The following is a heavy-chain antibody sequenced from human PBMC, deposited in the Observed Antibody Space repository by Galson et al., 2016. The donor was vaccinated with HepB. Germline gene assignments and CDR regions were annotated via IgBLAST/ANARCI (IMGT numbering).Heavy chain of an antibody. V-gene: IGHV2-26*01. Sequence: PALVKPTQTLTLTCTVSGFSLSNPRLAVSWIRQPPGRALEWLADILSNDEKSYSTSLRSRLTISEETSKSQVVLTMTNMDPVDTATYYCARGVRMVRGSIYYYYYGMDVWGQGTTVTVSS. J-gene: IGHJ6*02. CDR1: GFSLSNPRLA. D-gene: IGHD3-10*01. CDR2: ILSNDEK. CDR3: ARGVRMVRGSIYYYYYGMDV.